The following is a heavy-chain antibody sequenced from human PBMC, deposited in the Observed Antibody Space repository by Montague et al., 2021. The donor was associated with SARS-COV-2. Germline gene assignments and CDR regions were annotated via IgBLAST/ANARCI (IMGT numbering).Heavy chain of an antibody. V-gene: IGHV4-61*09. CDR2: IQTSGTS. D-gene: IGHD2-8*01. CDR3: ARDHPETWRIFPGLAGLFATVVHSASGMDV. CDR1: GDSMTSGSYF. Sequence: TLSLTCTVSGDSMTSGSYFWAWIRQPAGKGLEWIGHIQTSGTSNYNPSLKGRITMFTDTSRNQFSLELRSVTAADTAVYYCARDHPETWRIFPGLAGLFATVVHSASGMDVWGQGTTVTVS. J-gene: IGHJ6*02.